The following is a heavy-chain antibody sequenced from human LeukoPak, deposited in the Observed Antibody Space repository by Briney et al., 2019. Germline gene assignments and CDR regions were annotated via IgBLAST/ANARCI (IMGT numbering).Heavy chain of an antibody. CDR3: ARDRRYSYGSPLSGDAFDI. V-gene: IGHV1-18*01. Sequence: ASVKVSCKASGYTFTSYGISWVRQAPGQGLEWMGWISAYNGNTNYAQKLQGRVTMTTDRSTSTAYMELRSLRSDDTAVYYCARDRRYSYGSPLSGDAFDIWGQGTMVTVSS. D-gene: IGHD5-18*01. J-gene: IGHJ3*02. CDR1: GYTFTSYG. CDR2: ISAYNGNT.